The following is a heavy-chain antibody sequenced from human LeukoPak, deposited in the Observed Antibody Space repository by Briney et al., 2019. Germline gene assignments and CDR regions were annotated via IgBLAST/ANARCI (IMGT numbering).Heavy chain of an antibody. CDR1: GYTFTGYY. CDR3: ARVDDRGHYYDSSGPRKLFDY. D-gene: IGHD3-22*01. Sequence: ASVKVSCKASGYTFTGYYMHWVRQAPGQGLEWMGWINPNSGGTNYAQKVQGRVTMTRDTSISTAYMELRRLRSDDTAVYYCARVDDRGHYYDSSGPRKLFDYWGQGTLVTVSS. V-gene: IGHV1-2*02. J-gene: IGHJ4*02. CDR2: INPNSGGT.